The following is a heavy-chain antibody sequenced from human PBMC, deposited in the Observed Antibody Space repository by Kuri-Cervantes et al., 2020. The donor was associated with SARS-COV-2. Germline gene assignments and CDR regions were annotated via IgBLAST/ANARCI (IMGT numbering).Heavy chain of an antibody. J-gene: IGHJ4*02. D-gene: IGHD1-26*01. CDR1: GFTFSSDA. V-gene: IGHV3-23*01. CDR2: ISGSGGST. CDR3: AKHVRIVGASGGDY. Sequence: GEALKISCAASGFTFSSDAMSWVRQAPGKGLEWVSAISGSGGSTYYADSVKGRFTISRDNSKNTLYLQMNSLRAEDSAVYYCAKHVRIVGASGGDYWGQGALVTVSS.